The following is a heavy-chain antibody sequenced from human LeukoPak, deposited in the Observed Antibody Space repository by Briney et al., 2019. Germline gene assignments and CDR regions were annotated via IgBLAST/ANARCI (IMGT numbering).Heavy chain of an antibody. J-gene: IGHJ2*01. V-gene: IGHV1-69*05. Sequence: SVKVSCKASGGTFSSYAISWVRQAPGQGLEWMGRIIPIFGTANYAQKFQGRVTITTDESTSTAYMELSSLRSEDTAVYYCAPTWGGGSRYFDLWGRGTLATVSS. CDR2: IIPIFGTA. D-gene: IGHD2-15*01. CDR1: GGTFSSYA. CDR3: APTWGGGSRYFDL.